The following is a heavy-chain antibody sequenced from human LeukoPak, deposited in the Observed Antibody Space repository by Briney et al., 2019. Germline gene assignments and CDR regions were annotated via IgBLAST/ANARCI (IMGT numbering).Heavy chain of an antibody. CDR1: GFTFTDHS. CDR3: AKEIGYYYDSSGRSFDY. Sequence: GGSLRLSCVASGFTFTDHSMHWVRQAPGKGLEWVAVVASDEKTTFYADSAKGRFTISRDNSKNTLYLQMNSLRAEDTAVYYCAKEIGYYYDSSGRSFDYWGQGTLVTVSS. D-gene: IGHD3-22*01. J-gene: IGHJ4*02. CDR2: VASDEKTT. V-gene: IGHV3-30*04.